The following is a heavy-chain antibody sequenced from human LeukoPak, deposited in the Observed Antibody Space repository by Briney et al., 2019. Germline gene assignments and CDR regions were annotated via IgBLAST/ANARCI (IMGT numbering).Heavy chain of an antibody. CDR3: ARMGDYYDSSGYAFDY. Sequence: PGGSLRLSCAASGFTFSSYSMNWVRQAPGKGLEWVSYISSSSSTIYYADSVKGRFTISRDNAKNSLYLQMNSLRAEDTAVYYCARMGDYYDSSGYAFDYWGQGTLVTVSS. V-gene: IGHV3-48*01. D-gene: IGHD3-22*01. CDR1: GFTFSSYS. CDR2: ISSSSSTI. J-gene: IGHJ4*02.